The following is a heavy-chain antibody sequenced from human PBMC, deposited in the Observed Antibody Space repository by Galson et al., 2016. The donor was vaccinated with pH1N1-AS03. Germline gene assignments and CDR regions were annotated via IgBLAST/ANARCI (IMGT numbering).Heavy chain of an antibody. CDR1: GGTFSSYV. CDR2: IIPSLDVP. J-gene: IGHJ4*02. V-gene: IGHV1-69*04. CDR3: AKNRAYTFEGRFDS. D-gene: IGHD5-18*01. Sequence: SVKVSCKASGGTFSSYVINWVRQAPGQGLEWMGRIIPSLDVPNYAQKFQGRVTITADKSTRTAYMELSSLRSDDTAVYYCAKNRAYTFEGRFDSWGQGTVVTVSS.